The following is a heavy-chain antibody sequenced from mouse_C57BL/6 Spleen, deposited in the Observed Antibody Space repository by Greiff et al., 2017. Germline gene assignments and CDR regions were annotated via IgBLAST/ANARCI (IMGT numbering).Heavy chain of an antibody. Sequence: QVQLQQPGAELVRPGSSVKLSCTASGYTFTSYWMHWVKQRPIQGLEWIGNIDPSDSETHYNQKFKDKATLTVDKSSSTAYMQLSSLTSEDSAVYYCARGTTVVYFDYWGQGTTLTVSS. CDR3: ARGTTVVYFDY. CDR1: GYTFTSYW. CDR2: IDPSDSET. D-gene: IGHD1-1*01. V-gene: IGHV1-52*01. J-gene: IGHJ2*01.